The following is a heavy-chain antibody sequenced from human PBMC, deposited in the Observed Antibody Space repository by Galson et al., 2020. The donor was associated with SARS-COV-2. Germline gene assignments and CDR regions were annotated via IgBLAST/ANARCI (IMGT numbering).Heavy chain of an antibody. CDR1: GGTFSSYA. V-gene: IGHV1-69*13. D-gene: IGHD2-15*01. CDR2: IIPIFGTA. J-gene: IGHJ6*02. Sequence: SVKVSCKASGGTFSSYAISWVRQAPGQGLEWMGGIIPIFGTANYAQKFQGRVTITADESTSTAYMELSSLRSEDTAVYYCARDLEAAPPLCCCGVRCYSDYYYYGMDVWGQGTTVTVSS. CDR3: ARDLEAAPPLCCCGVRCYSDYYYYGMDV.